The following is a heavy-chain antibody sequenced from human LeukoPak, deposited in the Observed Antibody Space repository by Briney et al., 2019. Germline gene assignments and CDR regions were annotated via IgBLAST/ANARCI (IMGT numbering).Heavy chain of an antibody. J-gene: IGHJ4*02. Sequence: PSQTLSLTCTVSGGSISSGGYYWSWIRQHPGKGLEWIGYIYYSGSTYYNPSLKSRVTISVDTSKNQFSLKLSSVTAADTAVYYCARDYYDSSGYHLLGYWGQGTLVTASS. V-gene: IGHV4-31*03. D-gene: IGHD3-22*01. CDR2: IYYSGST. CDR1: GGSISSGGYY. CDR3: ARDYYDSSGYHLLGY.